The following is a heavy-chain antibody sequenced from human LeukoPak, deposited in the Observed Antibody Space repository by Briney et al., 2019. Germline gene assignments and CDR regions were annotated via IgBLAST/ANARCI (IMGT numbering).Heavy chain of an antibody. CDR3: AKASVAIPQYCNS. CDR2: ISSTGSST. Sequence: QTGGSLRLSCEASGFTFGNYAMNWVRQAPGKGLEWVSTISSTGSSTYYADSAKGRFTISRDNSKDTLFLQLNSLTAADTAMYFCAKASVAIPQYCNSWGQGTLVTVSS. D-gene: IGHD2-2*02. J-gene: IGHJ5*02. CDR1: GFTFGNYA. V-gene: IGHV3-23*01.